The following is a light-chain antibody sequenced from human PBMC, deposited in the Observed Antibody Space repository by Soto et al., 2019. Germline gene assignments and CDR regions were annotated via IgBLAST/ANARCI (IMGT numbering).Light chain of an antibody. CDR3: ETWDSGTRV. V-gene: IGLV4-60*02. Sequence: QSVLTQSSSASASLGSSVKLTCTLSSGHSTYIIAWHQQQPGKAPRYLMKLEGSGSFNRGSGVPDRFSGSSSGADRYLTISYLHFEDEADYYCETWDSGTRVFGGGTKLTVL. J-gene: IGLJ2*01. CDR2: LEGSGSF. CDR1: SGHSTYI.